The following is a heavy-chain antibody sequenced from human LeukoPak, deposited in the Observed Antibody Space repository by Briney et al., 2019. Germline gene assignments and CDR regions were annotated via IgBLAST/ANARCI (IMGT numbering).Heavy chain of an antibody. D-gene: IGHD2-15*01. J-gene: IGHJ2*01. Sequence: SETLSLTCTVSGGSISSHYWSWIRQPPGKGLEWIGYIYYSGSTNYNPSLKSRVTISVDTSKNQFSLKLSSVAAADTAIYYCARDQRCSRSDGGCDQWYFDLWGRGTLVTVSS. CDR2: IYYSGST. CDR3: ARDQRCSRSDGGCDQWYFDL. V-gene: IGHV4-59*11. CDR1: GGSISSHY.